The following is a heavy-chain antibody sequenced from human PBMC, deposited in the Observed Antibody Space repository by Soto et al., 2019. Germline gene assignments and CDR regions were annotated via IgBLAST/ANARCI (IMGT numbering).Heavy chain of an antibody. J-gene: IGHJ5*02. CDR1: GYTFTSYG. Sequence: ASVKVSCKASGYTFTSYGISWVRQAPGQGLEWMGWISAYNGNTNYAQKLQGRVTMTTDTSTSTAYMELSSLRSEDTAVYYCASLSNSDIVLVPAAIPRFDPWGQGTLVTVSS. D-gene: IGHD2-2*01. CDR2: ISAYNGNT. CDR3: ASLSNSDIVLVPAAIPRFDP. V-gene: IGHV1-18*01.